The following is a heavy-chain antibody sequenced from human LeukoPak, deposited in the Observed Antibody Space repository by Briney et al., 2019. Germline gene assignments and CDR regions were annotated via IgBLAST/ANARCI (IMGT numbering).Heavy chain of an antibody. CDR2: IYWDDDK. CDR3: ADRGGFYCSVHYVAY. J-gene: IGHJ4*02. Sequence: SGPTLLNLKPPLTLTCTFSGFSLRTSGVGVGWIRQPPGKALEWLALIYWDDDKRYSPSLKSRLTITQDTSKNQVVLTVTNMDPVDTATYYCADRGGFYCSVHYVAYCGQGTLVTVSS. V-gene: IGHV2-5*02. CDR1: GFSLRTSGVG. D-gene: IGHD2-15*01.